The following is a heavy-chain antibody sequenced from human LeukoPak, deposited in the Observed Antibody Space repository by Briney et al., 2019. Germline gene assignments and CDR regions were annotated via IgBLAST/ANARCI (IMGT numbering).Heavy chain of an antibody. Sequence: PSQTLSLTCTVSGGSISSGDYYWSWIRQPPGKGLEWIGYIYYSGSTYYNPSLKSRVTISVDTSKNQFSLKLSSVTAADTAVYYCARHGFHFSSSWSNDAFDIWGQGTMVTVSS. J-gene: IGHJ3*02. CDR1: GGSISSGDYY. CDR2: IYYSGST. V-gene: IGHV4-30-4*01. CDR3: ARHGFHFSSSWSNDAFDI. D-gene: IGHD6-13*01.